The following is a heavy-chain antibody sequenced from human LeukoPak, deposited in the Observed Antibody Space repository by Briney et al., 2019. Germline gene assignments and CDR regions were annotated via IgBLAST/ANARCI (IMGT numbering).Heavy chain of an antibody. CDR1: GFTFSTYD. J-gene: IGHJ4*02. CDR3: AKDLRAYCTNGICYERRSLFDY. D-gene: IGHD2-8*01. Sequence: PGGSLRLSCAASGFTFSTYDMSWVRQAPGKGLEWVSGISAGGGATNYADSVKGRFTISRDNPKNTLFLLMHSLRAEDTAFYYCAKDLRAYCTNGICYERRSLFDYWGQGTLVTVSS. CDR2: ISAGGGAT. V-gene: IGHV3-23*01.